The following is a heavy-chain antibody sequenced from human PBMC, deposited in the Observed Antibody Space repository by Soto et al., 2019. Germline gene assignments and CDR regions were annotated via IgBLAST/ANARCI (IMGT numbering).Heavy chain of an antibody. CDR3: ARDKGLEFYYCSGSLSSVYYYYGMDV. CDR2: TYYRSKWYN. D-gene: IGHD3-10*01. Sequence: PSQTLSLTCAISGDSVSSNSAAWNWIRQSPSRGLEWLGRTYYRSKWYNDYAVSVKSRITINPDTSKNQFSLQLNSVTPEDTAVYYCARDKGLEFYYCSGSLSSVYYYYGMDVWGQATTVTVSS. CDR1: GDSVSSNSAA. J-gene: IGHJ6*02. V-gene: IGHV6-1*01.